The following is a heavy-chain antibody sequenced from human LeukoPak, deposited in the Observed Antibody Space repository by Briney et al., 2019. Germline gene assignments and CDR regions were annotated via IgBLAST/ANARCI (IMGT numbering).Heavy chain of an antibody. CDR3: ARRDPFDY. CDR1: GFTFIAYH. J-gene: IGHJ4*02. V-gene: IGHV3-48*02. Sequence: GALRLSCASSGFTFIAYHMNWVRQAPGKGLEWISFISSDSGTLYYADSVKGRFTISRDNAANSLYLQMNNLRDEDTAVYYCARRDPFDYWGQGTMVTVSS. CDR2: ISSDSGTL.